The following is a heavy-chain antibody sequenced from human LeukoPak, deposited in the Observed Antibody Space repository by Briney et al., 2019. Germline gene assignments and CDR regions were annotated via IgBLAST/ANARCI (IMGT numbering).Heavy chain of an antibody. D-gene: IGHD3-10*01. J-gene: IGHJ5*02. CDR1: GFTFSSYA. CDR3: PKLGSGSPNWFDP. CDR2: ISGSGGST. V-gene: IGHV3-23*01. Sequence: GGSLRLSCAASGFTFSSYAMSWVRQAPGKGLEWVSAISGSGGSTYYADSVKGRFTISRDDSKNTLYLQMNSLRAEDTAVYYCPKLGSGSPNWFDPWGQGTLVTVSS.